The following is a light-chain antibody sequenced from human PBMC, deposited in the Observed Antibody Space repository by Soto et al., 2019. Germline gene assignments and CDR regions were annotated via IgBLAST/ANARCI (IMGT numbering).Light chain of an antibody. CDR3: LQDYSYPRT. J-gene: IGKJ1*01. CDR1: QAIRID. V-gene: IGKV1-6*01. Sequence: AIQMTQSPSSLSASVGDRVTITCRASQAIRIDLGWYQQKPGKAPKLLIYGASNLQDGVPSRFSGRGSGTDFALTISSLQPEDFATYYCLQDYSYPRTFGQGTKLGIK. CDR2: GAS.